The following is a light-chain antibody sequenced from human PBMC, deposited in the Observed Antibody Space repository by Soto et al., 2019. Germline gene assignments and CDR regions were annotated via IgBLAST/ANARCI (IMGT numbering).Light chain of an antibody. CDR2: AAS. J-gene: IGKJ1*01. CDR1: QSISSY. CDR3: QQSYSTPRT. V-gene: IGKV1-39*01. Sequence: DIQMTQSPSSLSASVGDRVTITCRASQSISSYLNWYQQKPGKAPNLLIYAASSLQSGVPSRFSGSGSGTEFTLTISSLQPEDFATYYCQQSYSTPRTFGHRTKVEI.